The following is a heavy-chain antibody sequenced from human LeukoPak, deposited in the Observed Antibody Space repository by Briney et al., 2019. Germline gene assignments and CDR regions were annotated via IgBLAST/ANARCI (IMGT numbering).Heavy chain of an antibody. D-gene: IGHD4-17*01. V-gene: IGHV3-33*06. CDR1: GFTFRSYG. Sequence: GGSLRLSCAASGFTFRSYGMHWVRQAPGKGLEWVAVIWYDGSNQYYTDSVKGRFTISRDNSKNTLYLQMSSLRAEDTAMYYCAKVGDGDYYLDYWGQGTLVTVSS. J-gene: IGHJ4*02. CDR3: AKVGDGDYYLDY. CDR2: IWYDGSNQ.